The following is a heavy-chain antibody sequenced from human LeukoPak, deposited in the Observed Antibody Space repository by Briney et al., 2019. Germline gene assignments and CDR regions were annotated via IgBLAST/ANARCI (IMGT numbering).Heavy chain of an antibody. CDR2: INHSGST. CDR3: ARGVRIAGY. D-gene: IGHD6-13*01. Sequence: SETLSLTCAVYGGSFSSYYWSWIRQSPGRGLEWIGEINHSGSTYYNPSLKSRVTISEDTSKNQFSLKLRSVTAADAAVYYCARGVRIAGYWGQGTLVTVSS. J-gene: IGHJ4*02. V-gene: IGHV4-34*01. CDR1: GGSFSSYY.